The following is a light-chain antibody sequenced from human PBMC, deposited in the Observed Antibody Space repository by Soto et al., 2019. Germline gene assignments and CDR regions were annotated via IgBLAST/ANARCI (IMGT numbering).Light chain of an antibody. CDR2: FGS. Sequence: EIVMTQSPLTLPVTPGEPASISCRSSQSLLYNNTYNYLDWYVQKPGQSPQLLIYFGSNRAPGVPDRFSGSGSGTEFTLTISSLQSEDFAVYYCQQYNNWPPITFGQGTRLEIK. CDR1: QSLLYNNTYNY. CDR3: QQYNNWPPIT. J-gene: IGKJ5*01. V-gene: IGKV2-28*01.